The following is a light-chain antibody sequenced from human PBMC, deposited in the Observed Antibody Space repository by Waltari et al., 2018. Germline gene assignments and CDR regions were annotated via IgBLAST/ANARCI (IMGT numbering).Light chain of an antibody. Sequence: EIVLTQSPGTLSLSPGERATLSCRASQSVGSTYLAWYQQKPGQAPSLPTYGASSRATAIPDRFSGSGSGTDFTLTISRLEPEDFAVYYCQQYSRSPRLITFGPGTKVDIK. V-gene: IGKV3-20*01. CDR1: QSVGSTY. CDR3: QQYSRSPRLIT. CDR2: GAS. J-gene: IGKJ3*01.